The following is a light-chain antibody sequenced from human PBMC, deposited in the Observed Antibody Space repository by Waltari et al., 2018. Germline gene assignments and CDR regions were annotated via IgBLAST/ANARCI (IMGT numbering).Light chain of an antibody. Sequence: SYVVTQSPSVSVAPGETARITCGGDNIGSKSVHWYPQWPGQAPVLVISYDSDRPSGIPERFSGSNSGNTATLTISWVEADDEADYYCLVWHSTTDHHGVFGGGTKLTVL. J-gene: IGLJ2*01. CDR1: NIGSKS. CDR2: YDS. V-gene: IGLV3-21*04. CDR3: LVWHSTTDHHGV.